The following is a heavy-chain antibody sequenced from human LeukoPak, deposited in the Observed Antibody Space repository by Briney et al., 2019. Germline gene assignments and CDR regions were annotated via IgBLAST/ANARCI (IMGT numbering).Heavy chain of an antibody. CDR1: GGSISSYY. CDR3: ARDRRKSTKPNDAFDI. CDR2: MYYTGST. J-gene: IGHJ3*02. V-gene: IGHV4-59*01. Sequence: SETLSLTCSVSGGSISSYYWSWIRQPPGKGLEWIGYMYYTGSTHYNPSLESRVTISIDTSKKQLSLKLTSVTAADTGVYFCARDRRKSTKPNDAFDIWGQGTMVTVSS. D-gene: IGHD1-1*01.